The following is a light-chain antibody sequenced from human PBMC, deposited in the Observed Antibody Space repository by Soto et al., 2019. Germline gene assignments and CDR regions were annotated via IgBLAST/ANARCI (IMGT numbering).Light chain of an antibody. CDR3: SSHTSSSTLAV. Sequence: QSAPTQPASVSGSPGQSITISCTGTSSDVGGYNYVSWYQQHPGKAPKLMIYDVTSRPSGVSNRFSGSKSGNTAALTISGLQAEDEADYYCSSHTSSSTLAVFGGGTKVTVL. CDR2: DVT. V-gene: IGLV2-14*01. J-gene: IGLJ3*02. CDR1: SSDVGGYNY.